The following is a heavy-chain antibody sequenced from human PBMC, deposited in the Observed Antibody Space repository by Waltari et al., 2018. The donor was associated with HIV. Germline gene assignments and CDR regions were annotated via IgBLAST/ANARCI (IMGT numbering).Heavy chain of an antibody. CDR2: IYYSGST. J-gene: IGHJ3*02. V-gene: IGHV4-39*01. CDR1: GGPITSSRYK. D-gene: IGHD6-13*01. CDR3: ARHRIAAAGLDAFDI. Sequence: QLQLQESGPGLVKPSETLSLTCTVSGGPITSSRYKWGGIRQPPGKGLEWIGSIYYSGSTYYNPSLKSRVTMSVDTSKNQFSLKLSSVTAADTAVYYCARHRIAAAGLDAFDIWGQGTMVTVSS.